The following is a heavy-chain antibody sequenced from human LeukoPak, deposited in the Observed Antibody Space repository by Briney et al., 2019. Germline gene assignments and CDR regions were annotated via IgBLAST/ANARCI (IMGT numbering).Heavy chain of an antibody. CDR1: GFTFSGYW. CDR3: ARHYDILDY. D-gene: IGHD3-9*01. CDR2: IKQDGSEK. Sequence: GGSLRLSCAASGFTFSGYWMSWVRQAPGKGLEWVANIKQDGSEKYYVDSVKGRFTISRDNAKNSLYLQMNSLRAEDTAVYYCARHYDILDYWGQGTLVTVSS. V-gene: IGHV3-7*01. J-gene: IGHJ4*02.